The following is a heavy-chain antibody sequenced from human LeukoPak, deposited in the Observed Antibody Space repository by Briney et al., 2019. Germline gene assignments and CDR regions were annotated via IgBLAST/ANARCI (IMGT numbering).Heavy chain of an antibody. CDR1: GFTFSSYW. Sequence: GGSLRLSCAASGFTFSSYWMSWVRQAPGKGLEWVANIKQDGSEKYYVDSVKGRFTISRDNAKNSLYLQMNSLRAEDTAVYYCATSTYYYGSGSYYPGYYYGMDVWGQGTTVTVSS. V-gene: IGHV3-7*03. CDR2: IKQDGSEK. J-gene: IGHJ6*02. CDR3: ATSTYYYGSGSYYPGYYYGMDV. D-gene: IGHD3-10*01.